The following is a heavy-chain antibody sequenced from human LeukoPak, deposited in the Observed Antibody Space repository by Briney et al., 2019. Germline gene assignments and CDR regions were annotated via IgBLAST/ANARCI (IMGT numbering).Heavy chain of an antibody. V-gene: IGHV1-18*01. J-gene: IGHJ3*02. D-gene: IGHD3-10*01. CDR2: ISAYNGNT. CDR1: GYTFTSYG. CDR3: ARVRKTLWFGELLDAFDI. Sequence: ASVKVSCKASGYTFTSYGISWVRQAPGQGLEWMGWISAYNGNTNYAQKLQGRVTMTTDTSTSTAYMELRSLRSDDTAVYYCARVRKTLWFGELLDAFDIWGQGTMVTVSS.